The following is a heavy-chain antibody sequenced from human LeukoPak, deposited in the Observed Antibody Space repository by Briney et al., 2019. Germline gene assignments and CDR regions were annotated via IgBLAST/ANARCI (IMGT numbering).Heavy chain of an antibody. CDR3: ARGRRDYYDSVDY. CDR2: INSDGGST. V-gene: IGHV3-74*01. J-gene: IGHJ4*02. D-gene: IGHD3-22*01. CDR1: GFTFSSYW. Sequence: PGGSLRLSCAASGFTFSSYWMHWVRQAPGKGLVWVSRINSDGGSTSYADSVKGRFTISRDNAKTTLYLQMNSLGAEDTAMYYCARGRRDYYDSVDYWGRGTLVTVSS.